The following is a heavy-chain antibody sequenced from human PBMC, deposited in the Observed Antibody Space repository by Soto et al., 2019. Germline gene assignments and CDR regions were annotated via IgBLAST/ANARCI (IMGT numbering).Heavy chain of an antibody. D-gene: IGHD3-22*01. CDR3: ARDAFDYDTTGYHCDY. J-gene: IGHJ4*02. V-gene: IGHV3-48*02. CDR2: ISKSSDTI. Sequence: ESGGGLVQPGGSLRLTCAASGFSFSNYNMNWVRQAPGKGLEWVSYISKSSDTIYYADSVRGRFSISRYNGKNSLYLQMDSLRDEDTAVYYCARDAFDYDTTGYHCDYWGQGTLVTVSS. CDR1: GFSFSNYN.